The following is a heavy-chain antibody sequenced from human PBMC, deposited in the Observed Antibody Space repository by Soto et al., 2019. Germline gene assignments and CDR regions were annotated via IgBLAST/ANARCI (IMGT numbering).Heavy chain of an antibody. D-gene: IGHD3-10*01. V-gene: IGHV2-70*01. J-gene: IGHJ6*02. CDR3: ARTPYYYGSGFQAGMDV. CDR1: GFSLSTSGMC. Sequence: SGHTLVNPTQTLTLTCTFSGFSLSTSGMCVSWIRQPPGKALEWLALIDWDDDKYYSTSLKTRLTISKDTSKNQVVLTMTNMDPVDTATYYCARTPYYYGSGFQAGMDVWGQGTTVTVSS. CDR2: IDWDDDK.